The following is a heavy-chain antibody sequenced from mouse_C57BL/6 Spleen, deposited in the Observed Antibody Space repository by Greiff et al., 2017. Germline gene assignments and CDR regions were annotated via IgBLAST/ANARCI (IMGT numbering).Heavy chain of an antibody. D-gene: IGHD1-1*01. Sequence: QVHVKQPGAELVKPGASVKLSCKASGYTFTSYWMHWVKQRPGRGLEWIGRIDPNSGGTKYNEKFKSKATLTVDKPSSTAYMQLSSLTTEVTAVDYCARVGSSYGEVWFAYWGQGTLVTVSA. V-gene: IGHV1-72*01. CDR2: IDPNSGGT. CDR1: GYTFTSYW. CDR3: ARVGSSYGEVWFAY. J-gene: IGHJ3*01.